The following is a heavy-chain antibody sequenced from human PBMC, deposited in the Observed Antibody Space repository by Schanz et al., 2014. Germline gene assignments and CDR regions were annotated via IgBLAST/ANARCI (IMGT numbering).Heavy chain of an antibody. D-gene: IGHD2-2*02. V-gene: IGHV3-15*01. CDR1: GFTFTNAW. CDR2: IKSNTDGGTT. Sequence: EVELVESGGGLVKPGGSLRLSCVVSGFTFTNAWMSWVRQAPGKGLEWVGRIKSNTDGGTTDYATPVKGRFTISRDDSKNTLYLQMNSLKREDAAVYYCSSMATIPRNWFDPWGQGTLVTVSS. J-gene: IGHJ5*02. CDR3: SSMATIPRNWFDP.